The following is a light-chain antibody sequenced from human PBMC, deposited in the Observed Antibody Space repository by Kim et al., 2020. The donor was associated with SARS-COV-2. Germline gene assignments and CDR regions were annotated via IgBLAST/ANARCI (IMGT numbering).Light chain of an antibody. CDR3: KSRVTNEIVQ. V-gene: IGLV3-19*01. Sequence: SSELTQDPAVSVALGQTVRITCQGDSHRSYYENWYQQKPGQAPNLLINGKNNRPSGIPDRFSGSSSGNTASLTITGTQAGDEADYYCKSRVTNEIVQFGG. CDR2: GKN. J-gene: IGLJ2*01. CDR1: SHRSYY.